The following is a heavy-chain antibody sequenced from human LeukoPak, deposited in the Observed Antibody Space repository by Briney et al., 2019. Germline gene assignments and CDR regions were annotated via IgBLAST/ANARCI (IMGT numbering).Heavy chain of an antibody. CDR1: GFTFSSYS. CDR3: AKFGRANWNYDY. Sequence: GGSLRLSCAASGFTFSSYSMNWVRQAPGKGLEWVSSISSSGSYIYYADSVKGRFTISRDNAKNSLYLQMNSLRAEDTTVYYCAKFGRANWNYDYWGQGTLVTVSS. D-gene: IGHD1-7*01. CDR2: ISSSGSYI. V-gene: IGHV3-21*04. J-gene: IGHJ4*02.